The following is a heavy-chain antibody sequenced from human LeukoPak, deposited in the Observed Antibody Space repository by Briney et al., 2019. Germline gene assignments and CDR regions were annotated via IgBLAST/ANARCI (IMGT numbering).Heavy chain of an antibody. CDR2: IYISGNT. D-gene: IGHD5-24*01. Sequence: SETLSLTCTVSGGSISSGSSYWSWIRQPAGKGLEWIGRIYISGNTKYNPSLKSRVTISVDTSKNQFSLRLSSVTAADTAVYYCAREAWLHFLNDAFDIWGQETMVTVSS. CDR1: GGSISSGSSY. CDR3: AREAWLHFLNDAFDI. J-gene: IGHJ3*02. V-gene: IGHV4-61*02.